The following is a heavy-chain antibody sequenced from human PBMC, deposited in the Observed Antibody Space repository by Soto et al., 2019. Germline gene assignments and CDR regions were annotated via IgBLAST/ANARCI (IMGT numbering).Heavy chain of an antibody. CDR3: ARSSKILVACDY. CDR2: IYYSGST. Sequence: PSETLSLTCTVSGGSISSGGYYWSWIRQHPGKGLEWIGYIYYSGSTYYNPSLKSRVTISVDTSKNQFSLKLSSVTAADTAVYYCARSSKILVACDYWGQGTLVTVSS. V-gene: IGHV4-31*03. D-gene: IGHD5-12*01. J-gene: IGHJ4*02. CDR1: GGSISSGGYY.